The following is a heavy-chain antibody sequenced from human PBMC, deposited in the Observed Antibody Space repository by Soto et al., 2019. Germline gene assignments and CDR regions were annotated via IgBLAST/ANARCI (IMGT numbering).Heavy chain of an antibody. V-gene: IGHV1-69*12. Sequence: QVQLVQSGAEVKKPGSSVKVSCKASGGTFSSYAINWVRQAPGQGLEWMGGIIPIFATADYAQKFQGRVTITADEPTSTAYMELSSLSSEDTAVYYCAQCLLGVNYYYGMDVWGQGTTVTVSS. D-gene: IGHD3-16*01. CDR2: IIPIFATA. J-gene: IGHJ6*02. CDR3: AQCLLGVNYYYGMDV. CDR1: GGTFSSYA.